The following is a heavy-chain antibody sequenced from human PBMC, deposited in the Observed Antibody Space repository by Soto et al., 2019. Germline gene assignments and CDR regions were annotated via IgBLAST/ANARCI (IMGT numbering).Heavy chain of an antibody. CDR2: IIPMFPTA. J-gene: IGHJ6*02. CDR3: ARDDATYCGGDCYRYFYYGMDV. V-gene: IGHV1-69*13. Sequence: ASVKVSCKASGGTFSNHAISWVRQAPGQGLEWVGGIIPMFPTADYAQRFQGRVTITADDSTTTVYMELSGLRSEDTAMYYCARDDATYCGGDCYRYFYYGMDVWGQGTTVTVSS. D-gene: IGHD2-21*02. CDR1: GGTFSNHA.